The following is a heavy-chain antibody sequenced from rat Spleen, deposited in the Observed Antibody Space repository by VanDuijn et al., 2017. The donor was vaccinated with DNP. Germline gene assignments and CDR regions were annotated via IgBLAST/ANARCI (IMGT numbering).Heavy chain of an antibody. D-gene: IGHD1-9*01. Sequence: QVQLRESGPGLVQPSQTLSLTCTVSGFSLTSYGVSWVRQPPGKGLEWMGRLQSDGNTDYNSALKSRLSISRDTFKSQVFLKMNSLQTEDTATYYCARSYYGYKAYFDYWGQGVMVTVSS. CDR1: GFSLTSYG. V-gene: IGHV2S1*01. CDR3: ARSYYGYKAYFDY. J-gene: IGHJ2*01. CDR2: LQSDGNT.